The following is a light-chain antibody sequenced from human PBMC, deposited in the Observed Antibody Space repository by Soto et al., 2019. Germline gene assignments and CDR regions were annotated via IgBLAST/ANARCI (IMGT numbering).Light chain of an antibody. CDR1: QSVSSDW. CDR3: QDYHGSPPT. Sequence: TVLTQSPGTLSLSPGERAALSCRASQSVSSDWLAWYQQKPGQPPRLLIYGASNRATGIPDRFSGSGYGTDFTLTISRLEPEDFAFYFCQDYHGSPPTFGQGTMVEIK. J-gene: IGKJ1*01. V-gene: IGKV3-20*01. CDR2: GAS.